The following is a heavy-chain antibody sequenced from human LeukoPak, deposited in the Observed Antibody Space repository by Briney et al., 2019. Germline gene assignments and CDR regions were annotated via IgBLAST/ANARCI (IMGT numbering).Heavy chain of an antibody. J-gene: IGHJ5*02. V-gene: IGHV4-34*01. CDR3: ARGARGGSSGYYYRNWFDP. CDR1: GGSFSGYY. D-gene: IGHD3-22*01. CDR2: INHSGST. Sequence: KASETLSLTCAVYGGSFSGYYWSWIRQPPGKGLEWIGEINHSGSTNYNPSLKSRDTISVDTSKNQFSLKLSSVTAADTAVYYCARGARGGSSGYYYRNWFDPWGQGTLVTVSS.